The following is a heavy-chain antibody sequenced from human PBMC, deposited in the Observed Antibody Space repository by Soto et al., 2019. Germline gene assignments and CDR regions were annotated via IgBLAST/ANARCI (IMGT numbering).Heavy chain of an antibody. D-gene: IGHD2-8*01. CDR2: IWYDGSNK. V-gene: IGHV3-33*01. CDR3: ASGVRDRGVMDY. J-gene: IGHJ4*02. Sequence: QVQLVESGGGVVQPGRSLRLSCAASGFTFSRYGTHWVRQAPGKGLEWVAVIWYDGSNKYYVDSVKGRFTVSRDTSNNILYLKMNSLRAEDTAVYYCASGVRDRGVMDYWGQGTLVTVSS. CDR1: GFTFSRYG.